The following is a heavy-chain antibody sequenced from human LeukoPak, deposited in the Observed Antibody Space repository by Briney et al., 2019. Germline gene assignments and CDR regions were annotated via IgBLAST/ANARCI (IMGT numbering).Heavy chain of an antibody. D-gene: IGHD6-19*01. Sequence: SETLSLTCTVSGGSISSYYWSWIRQPPGKGLEWIGSIYYSGSTYYNPSLKSRVTISVDTSKNQFSLKLSSVTAADTAAYYCARVAVAGPLTVDYWGQGTLVTVSS. V-gene: IGHV4-59*12. CDR2: IYYSGST. CDR1: GGSISSYY. CDR3: ARVAVAGPLTVDY. J-gene: IGHJ4*02.